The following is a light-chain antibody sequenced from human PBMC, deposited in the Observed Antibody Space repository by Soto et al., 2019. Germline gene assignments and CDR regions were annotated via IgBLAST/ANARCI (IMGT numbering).Light chain of an antibody. CDR1: QSVGNK. V-gene: IGKV3-15*01. Sequence: EIVLTQSPSAVSAYPGERATLSCRASQSVGNKVAWYQHKPGQTPRLIIYDISTRAAGVPPRFSGSGYGTDFTLPISSLQSEDFAVYYCQQYNIWRSITFGQGTRLEIK. J-gene: IGKJ5*01. CDR3: QQYNIWRSIT. CDR2: DIS.